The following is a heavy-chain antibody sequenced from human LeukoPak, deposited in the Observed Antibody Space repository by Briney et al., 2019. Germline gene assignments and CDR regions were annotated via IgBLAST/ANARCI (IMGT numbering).Heavy chain of an antibody. CDR1: VRSISSYY. CDR3: ARGSKWNTNWFDA. J-gene: IGHJ5*02. Sequence: PSDPQSLPCTVSVRSISSYYWSWIRQPPGKGLEWIGYISHRGSTNYNPSLNSRVTISLDTSKNKFSLKLSYVTAADSAVYKCARGSKWNTNWFDAWGQGTLVSVSS. CDR2: ISHRGST. D-gene: IGHD1/OR15-1a*01. V-gene: IGHV4-59*07.